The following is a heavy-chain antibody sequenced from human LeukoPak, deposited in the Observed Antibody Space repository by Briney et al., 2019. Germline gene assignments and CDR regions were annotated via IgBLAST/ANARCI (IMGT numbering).Heavy chain of an antibody. CDR1: GFTFSNAW. CDR2: IKRNIDGGTT. V-gene: IGHV3-15*01. CDR3: ARTGTHCSSTSCYQGGDFDY. Sequence: GGSLRLSCAASGFTFSNAWMNWVRQAPGKGLEWVGRIKRNIDGGTTDYAAPVKGRFTISRDDSKITLYLQMNSLKTEDTAVYYCARTGTHCSSTSCYQGGDFDYWGQGTLVTVSS. J-gene: IGHJ4*02. D-gene: IGHD2-2*01.